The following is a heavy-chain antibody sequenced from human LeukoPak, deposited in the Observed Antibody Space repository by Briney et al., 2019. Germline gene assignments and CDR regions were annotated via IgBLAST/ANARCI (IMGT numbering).Heavy chain of an antibody. D-gene: IGHD6-13*01. CDR1: GGTISSSNW. CDR2: IYYSGST. CDR3: ATPSYSSSLGTIDV. V-gene: IGHV4-4*02. J-gene: IGHJ3*01. Sequence: SETLSLTCAVSGGTISSSNWWSWVRQPPGKGLEWIGYIYYSGSTNSNPSLKSRVTISVDTSKNQFSLKLRSVTAADTAVYFCATPSYSSSLGTIDVWGQGTMVTVSS.